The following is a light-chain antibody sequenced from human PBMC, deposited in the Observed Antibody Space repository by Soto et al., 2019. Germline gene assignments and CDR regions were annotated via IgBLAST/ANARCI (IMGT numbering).Light chain of an antibody. J-gene: IGKJ2*01. V-gene: IGKV3-20*01. CDR2: GAS. CDR1: QSVSSTY. Sequence: EIVLTQSPGTLSLSPGERATLSCRASQSVSSTYLAWYQQKPGQAPRLLIYGASSRATGIHDRFSGSASGTDFTLTINRLEPEDFAIYYCQQYGDSRTFGQGTKLEIK. CDR3: QQYGDSRT.